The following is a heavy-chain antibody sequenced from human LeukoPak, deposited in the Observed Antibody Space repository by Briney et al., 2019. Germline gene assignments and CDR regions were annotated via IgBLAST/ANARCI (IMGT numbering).Heavy chain of an antibody. CDR3: ARGITMIVVVRRDYYYYMDV. V-gene: IGHV3-7*01. D-gene: IGHD3-22*01. CDR2: IKQDGSEK. J-gene: IGHJ6*03. Sequence: GGSLRLSCVASGFTFSTYWMSWARQAPGKGLEWVANIKQDGSEKYYVDSVKGRFTISRDNAKNSLYLQMNSLRAEDTAVYYCARGITMIVVVRRDYYYYMDVWGKGTTVTVSS. CDR1: GFTFSTYW.